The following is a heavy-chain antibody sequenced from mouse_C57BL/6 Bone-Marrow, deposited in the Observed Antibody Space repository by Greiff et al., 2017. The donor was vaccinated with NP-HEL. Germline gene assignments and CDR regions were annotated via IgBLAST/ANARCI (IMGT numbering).Heavy chain of an antibody. Sequence: QVQLQQSGAELARPGASVKLSCKASGYTFTSYGISWVKQRAGQGLEWIGEIYPRSGNTYYNEKFKGKATLTADKSSSTAYMELRSLTSEDSAVYFCALYGSSYGYAMDYWGQGTSVTVSS. CDR1: GYTFTSYG. CDR3: ALYGSSYGYAMDY. V-gene: IGHV1-81*01. CDR2: IYPRSGNT. J-gene: IGHJ4*01. D-gene: IGHD1-1*01.